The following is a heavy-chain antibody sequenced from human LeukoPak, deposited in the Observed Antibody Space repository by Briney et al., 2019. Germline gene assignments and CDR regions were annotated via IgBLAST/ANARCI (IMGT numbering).Heavy chain of an antibody. CDR2: ITHDGSKK. Sequence: PGGSLRLSCAASGFTFRIYAFHWVRQAPGKGLEWVAVITHDGSKKLYADSVKGRFTISRDNSKNKVYLQMNSPRAEDTAVYYCARDLRHSTGSTISWGQGIPVTLSS. D-gene: IGHD1-1*01. J-gene: IGHJ4*02. CDR3: ARDLRHSTGSTIS. V-gene: IGHV3-30*04. CDR1: GFTFRIYA.